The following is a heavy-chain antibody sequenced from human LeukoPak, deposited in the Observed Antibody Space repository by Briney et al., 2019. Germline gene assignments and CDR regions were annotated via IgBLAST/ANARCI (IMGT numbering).Heavy chain of an antibody. V-gene: IGHV4-30-4*07. CDR1: GDSISSAGYS. J-gene: IGHJ4*02. CDR3: ARGSLQFGELYYFDY. D-gene: IGHD3-10*01. CDR2: IYYSGST. Sequence: SETLSLTCAVSGDSISSAGYSWSWIRQPPGKGLEWIGHIYYSGSTYYNPSLKSRATTSVDTSKNQFSLKLSSVTAADTAVYYCARGSLQFGELYYFDYWGQGTLVTVSS.